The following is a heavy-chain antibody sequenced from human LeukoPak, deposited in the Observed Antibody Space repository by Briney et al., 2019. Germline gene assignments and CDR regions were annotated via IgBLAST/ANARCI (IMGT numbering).Heavy chain of an antibody. V-gene: IGHV1-69*04. J-gene: IGHJ4*02. CDR3: ARDIGDGYNIY. Sequence: SVKVSCKASGGTFSSYAISWVRQAPGQGLEWMGRIIPILGIANYAQKFQGRVTITAGKSTSTAYMELSSLRSEDTAVYYCARDIGDGYNIYWGQGTLVTVSS. CDR2: IIPILGIA. CDR1: GGTFSSYA. D-gene: IGHD5-24*01.